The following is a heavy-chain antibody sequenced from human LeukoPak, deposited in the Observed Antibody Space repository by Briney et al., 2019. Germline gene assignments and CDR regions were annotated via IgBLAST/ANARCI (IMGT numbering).Heavy chain of an antibody. CDR1: GFTFSRYA. J-gene: IGHJ4*02. Sequence: RGSLRLSCAAPGFTFSRYAMSWVRQAPGKGLEWVSAISGSGGSTYYADSVKGRFTISRDNSKNTLYLQMNSLKAEDTAVYYCARDDYGETFDYWGQGTLVTVSS. CDR3: ARDDYGETFDY. D-gene: IGHD4-17*01. CDR2: ISGSGGST. V-gene: IGHV3-23*01.